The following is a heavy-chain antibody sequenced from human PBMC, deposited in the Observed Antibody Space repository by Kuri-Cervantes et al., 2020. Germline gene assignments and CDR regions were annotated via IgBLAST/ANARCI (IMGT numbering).Heavy chain of an antibody. CDR2: ISWNSGSI. CDR1: GFTFDDYA. J-gene: IGHJ3*02. CDR3: AKDLYGSGNPAFDI. D-gene: IGHD3-10*01. Sequence: SLMISCAASGFTFDDYAMHWVRQAPGKGLEWVSGISWNSGSIGYADSVKGRFTISRDNAKNSLYLQMNSLRAEDTALYYCAKDLYGSGNPAFDIWGQGTMVTVSS. V-gene: IGHV3-9*01.